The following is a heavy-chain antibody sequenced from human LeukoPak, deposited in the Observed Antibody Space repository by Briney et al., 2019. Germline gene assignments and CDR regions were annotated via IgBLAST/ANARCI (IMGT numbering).Heavy chain of an antibody. Sequence: ASVKVSCKASGGTFSSYAISWVRQAPGQGLEWMGGIIPIFGTANYAQKFQGRVTITADESTSTAYMELSSLRSEDTAVYYCARGWRGRRGSDGYYFDYWGQGILVTVSS. J-gene: IGHJ4*02. D-gene: IGHD1-26*01. CDR3: ARGWRGRRGSDGYYFDY. CDR1: GGTFSSYA. V-gene: IGHV1-69*13. CDR2: IIPIFGTA.